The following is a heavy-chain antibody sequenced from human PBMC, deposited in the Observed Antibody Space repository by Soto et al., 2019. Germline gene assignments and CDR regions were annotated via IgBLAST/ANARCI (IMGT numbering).Heavy chain of an antibody. D-gene: IGHD2-15*01. Sequence: GASVKVSCKASGGTFSSYAISWVRQAPGQGLEWMGGIIPIFGTANYAQKFQGRVTITADESTSTAYMELSSLRSEDTAVYYCARGPILSRYCSGGSCYSGGGYYFDYWGQGTLVTVSS. J-gene: IGHJ4*02. CDR2: IIPIFGTA. CDR1: GGTFSSYA. CDR3: ARGPILSRYCSGGSCYSGGGYYFDY. V-gene: IGHV1-69*13.